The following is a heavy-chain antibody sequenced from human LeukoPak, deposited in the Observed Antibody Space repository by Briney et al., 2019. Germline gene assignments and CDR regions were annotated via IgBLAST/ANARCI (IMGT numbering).Heavy chain of an antibody. D-gene: IGHD3-10*01. CDR1: GYTFTSYG. J-gene: IGHJ4*02. CDR3: ARDRGFGEFLFPGDY. CDR2: ISAYNGNT. Sequence: ASVKVSCKASGYTFTSYGISWVRQAPGQGLEWMGWISAYNGNTNYAQKLQGRVTMTTDTSTSTAYMELRSLRSDDTAVYYCARDRGFGEFLFPGDYWGQGTLVTVSS. V-gene: IGHV1-18*01.